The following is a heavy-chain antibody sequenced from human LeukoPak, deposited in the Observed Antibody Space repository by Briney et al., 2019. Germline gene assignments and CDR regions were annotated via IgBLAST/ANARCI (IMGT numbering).Heavy chain of an antibody. V-gene: IGHV4-4*07. Sequence: SETLSLTCTVSGDSISNSYWSWIRQPAGKGLEWIGRMSVSGTTTYNPSLRSRVTMSVDTSKNQFSLRLSSVTAADTAVYYCARENYYDSSAYSEGMDVWGQGTTVTVSS. D-gene: IGHD3-22*01. CDR1: GDSISNSY. J-gene: IGHJ6*02. CDR3: ARENYYDSSAYSEGMDV. CDR2: MSVSGTT.